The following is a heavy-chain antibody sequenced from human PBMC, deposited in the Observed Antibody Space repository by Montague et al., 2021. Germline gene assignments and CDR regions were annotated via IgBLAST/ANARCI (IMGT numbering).Heavy chain of an antibody. D-gene: IGHD6-25*01. CDR2: INPSSGST. CDR3: AKEWGFESYDSSGFVD. J-gene: IGHJ4*02. Sequence: SVKVSCKASGYRFTDYYLHWVRQAPGQGFEWMGRINPSSGSTRYAQKFQGRITMTRDTSTATVFMELSGLRSGETAVYYCAKEWGFESYDSSGFVDWGQGALVTVS. V-gene: IGHV1-46*01. CDR1: GYRFTDYY.